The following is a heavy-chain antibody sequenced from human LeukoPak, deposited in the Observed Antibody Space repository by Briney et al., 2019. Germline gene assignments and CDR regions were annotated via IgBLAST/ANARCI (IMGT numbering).Heavy chain of an antibody. V-gene: IGHV6-1*01. CDR3: ARVRFPYPASAGLDY. Sequence: PSQTLSLTCAISGDSVSSNSAAWNWIRQSPSRGLEWLGRTYYRSKWYNDYAGSVKSRITINSDTSKNQFSLQLNSVIPEDTAVYYCARVRFPYPASAGLDYWGQGTLVTVSS. D-gene: IGHD6-13*01. CDR1: GDSVSSNSAA. J-gene: IGHJ4*02. CDR2: TYYRSKWYN.